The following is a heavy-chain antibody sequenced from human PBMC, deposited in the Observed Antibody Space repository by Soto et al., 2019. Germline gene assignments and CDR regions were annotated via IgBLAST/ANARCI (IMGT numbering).Heavy chain of an antibody. CDR3: ACIFSGGYGYGFYYYGMDV. Sequence: QLQLQESGPGLVKPSETLSLTCTVSGGSISSSSYYWGWIRQPPGKGLEWIGSIYYSGSTYYNPSLKSRVTMSVNTSNNQFSLKLSSVTAADTAVYYCACIFSGGYGYGFYYYGMDVWGQGTTVTVSS. CDR2: IYYSGST. V-gene: IGHV4-39*01. D-gene: IGHD5-18*01. J-gene: IGHJ6*02. CDR1: GGSISSSSYY.